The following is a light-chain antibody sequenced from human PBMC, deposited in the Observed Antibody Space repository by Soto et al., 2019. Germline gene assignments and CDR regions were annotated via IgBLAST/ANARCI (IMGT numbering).Light chain of an antibody. J-gene: IGLJ3*02. CDR2: SDN. CDR3: SAWDDSLNGWV. Sequence: QSVMTQPPSASATPGQRVTVSCSGSSSSIGSNTVTWYQQLPGTAPKVLIYSDNRRPSGVPDRFSGSKSGTSASLAISGLQSKDETDYYCSAWDDSLNGWVFGGGTKLTVL. V-gene: IGLV1-44*01. CDR1: SSSIGSNT.